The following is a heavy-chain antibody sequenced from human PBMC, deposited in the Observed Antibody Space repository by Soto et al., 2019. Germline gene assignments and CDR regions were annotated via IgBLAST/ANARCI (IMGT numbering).Heavy chain of an antibody. Sequence: SVTLSLTCTVSGGSISSSSYYWGWIRQPPGKGLEWIGSIYYSGSTYYNPSLKSRVTISVDTPKNQFSLKLSSVTAADTAVYYCARHRIAAAVAYNWFDPWGQGTLVTVSS. V-gene: IGHV4-39*01. CDR2: IYYSGST. D-gene: IGHD6-13*01. J-gene: IGHJ5*02. CDR1: GGSISSSSYY. CDR3: ARHRIAAAVAYNWFDP.